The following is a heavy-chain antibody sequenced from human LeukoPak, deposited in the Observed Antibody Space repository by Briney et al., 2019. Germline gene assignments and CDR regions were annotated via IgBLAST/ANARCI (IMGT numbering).Heavy chain of an antibody. V-gene: IGHV1-2*02. CDR1: GYTFTGYY. Sequence: ASVKVSCKASGYTFTGYYMHWVRQAPGQELEWMGWINPNSGGTSYAQRFQGRVTMTRDTSISTAYMELSRLRSDDTAVYYCAREGISDQAAYDIWGQGTMVTVSS. J-gene: IGHJ3*02. D-gene: IGHD3-3*02. CDR2: INPNSGGT. CDR3: AREGISDQAAYDI.